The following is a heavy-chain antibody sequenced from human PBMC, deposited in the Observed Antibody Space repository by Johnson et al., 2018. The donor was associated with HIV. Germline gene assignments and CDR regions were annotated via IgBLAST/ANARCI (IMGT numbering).Heavy chain of an antibody. Sequence: QGQLVESGGGVVQPGRSLRLSCEASRFSFSPFGMHWVRQAPGKGLEWVALIRSYESNIHYGDSVRGRFTISRDNSKKTVYLQMNSLKTEDTAVYYCTTDINGVYSSGWYGTASAFDIWGQGTMVTVSS. V-gene: IGHV3-33*01. D-gene: IGHD6-19*01. CDR1: RFSFSPFG. CDR2: IRSYESNI. CDR3: TTDINGVYSSGWYGTASAFDI. J-gene: IGHJ3*02.